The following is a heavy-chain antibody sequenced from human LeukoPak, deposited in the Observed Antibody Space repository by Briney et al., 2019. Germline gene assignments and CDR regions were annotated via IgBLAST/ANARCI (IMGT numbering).Heavy chain of an antibody. D-gene: IGHD3-22*01. CDR2: MNPNSGNT. CDR1: GYTFTSYD. J-gene: IGHJ6*03. CDR3: ARTVGTYYDSSGYYQWYYYYYYMDV. V-gene: IGHV1-8*01. Sequence: GASVKVSCKASGYTFTSYDINWVRQATGQGLEWMGWMNPNSGNTGYAQKFQGRVTMTRNTSISTAYMELSSLRSEDTAVCYCARTVGTYYDSSGYYQWYYYYYYMDVWGKGTTVTISS.